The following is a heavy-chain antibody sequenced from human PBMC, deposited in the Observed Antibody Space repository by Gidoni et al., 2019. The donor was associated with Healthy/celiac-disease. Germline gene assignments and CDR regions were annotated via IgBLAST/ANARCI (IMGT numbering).Heavy chain of an antibody. D-gene: IGHD2-2*02. Sequence: QVQLQESGPGLVKPSETLSLTCTVSGGSISSHYWSWIRQPPGKGLEWIGYIYYSGSTNYNPSLKSRVTISVDTSKNQFSLKLSSVTAADTAVYYCAREKRYCSSTSCYIHYYYGMDVWGQGTTVTVSS. CDR2: IYYSGST. CDR1: GGSISSHY. V-gene: IGHV4-59*11. J-gene: IGHJ6*02. CDR3: AREKRYCSSTSCYIHYYYGMDV.